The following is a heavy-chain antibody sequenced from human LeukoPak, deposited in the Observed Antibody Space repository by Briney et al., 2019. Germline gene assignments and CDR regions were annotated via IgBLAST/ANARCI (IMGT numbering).Heavy chain of an antibody. V-gene: IGHV3-23*01. CDR3: AKDQGRDSSSRGGAFDY. Sequence: VGCLRLSCAAAGFTFSSSCMRWVRQAAGGGLGWVSAVSGRGGSTYYAECGKGRFSISRDNSKTTLYLQMKSLRAEDTAVYYCAKDQGRDSSSRGGAFDYWGQGTLVTVSS. D-gene: IGHD6-13*01. CDR2: VSGRGGST. J-gene: IGHJ4*02. CDR1: GFTFSSSC.